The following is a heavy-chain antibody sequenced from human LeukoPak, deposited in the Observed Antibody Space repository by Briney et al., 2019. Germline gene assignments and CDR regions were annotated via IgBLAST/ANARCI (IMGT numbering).Heavy chain of an antibody. Sequence: ASVNVSCKASRYTFTSYGISAVRQAPGQGLEWMGWISSYNGNTNYAQNFQGRVTTTTDTYTSTAYMELRSLRSADTAVYYCARGGSGGVCNYWGQGTLVTVSS. J-gene: IGHJ4*02. CDR3: ARGGSGGVCNY. D-gene: IGHD3-10*01. V-gene: IGHV1-18*01. CDR1: RYTFTSYG. CDR2: ISSYNGNT.